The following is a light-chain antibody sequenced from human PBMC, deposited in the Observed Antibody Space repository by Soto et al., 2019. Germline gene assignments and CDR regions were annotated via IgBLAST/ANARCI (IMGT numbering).Light chain of an antibody. CDR1: QDIINH. CDR2: GAS. Sequence: DIQMTQSPSSLSASVGDTVTITCRASQDIINHLAWYQQRPGKVPNLLIYGASTLHSAVPSRFRGSGSGTHFTLNISSLQPEDVATYYCQNYHLALGTFGQGTRLEIK. V-gene: IGKV1-27*01. CDR3: QNYHLALGT. J-gene: IGKJ5*01.